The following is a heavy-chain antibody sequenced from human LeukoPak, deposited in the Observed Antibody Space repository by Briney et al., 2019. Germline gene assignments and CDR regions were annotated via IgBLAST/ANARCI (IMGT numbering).Heavy chain of an antibody. CDR2: ISYDGSNK. D-gene: IGHD3-10*01. J-gene: IGHJ4*02. CDR3: TTGLLWF. CDR1: KFTFSSYG. Sequence: GGSLLLSCAASKFTFSSYGMHWVRQAPGKGLEWVAVISYDGSNKYYADSVRGRFTISRDNSKNTLYLHMNSLRPEDTAVYYCTTGLLWFWGQGTLVTVSS. V-gene: IGHV3-30*03.